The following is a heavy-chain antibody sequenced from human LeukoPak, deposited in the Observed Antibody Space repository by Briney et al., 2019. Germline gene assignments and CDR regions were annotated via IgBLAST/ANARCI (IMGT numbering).Heavy chain of an antibody. D-gene: IGHD3-10*01. V-gene: IGHV4-59*03. Sequence: AETLSLTCTVSDGAISSYYWSWIRQPPGKGLEWIGYVYSSGITNYNPLFYGRVTISIDTSREQFSLKLSSVTTADTAVYYCATDPMVRGATWNAFDMWGQGTMVTVSS. CDR1: DGAISSYY. J-gene: IGHJ3*02. CDR3: ATDPMVRGATWNAFDM. CDR2: VYSSGIT.